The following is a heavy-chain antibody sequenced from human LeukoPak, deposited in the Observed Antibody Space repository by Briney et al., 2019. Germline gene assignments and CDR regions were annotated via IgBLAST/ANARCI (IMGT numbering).Heavy chain of an antibody. CDR2: INWNGGST. D-gene: IGHD2-15*01. Sequence: GGSLRLSCAASGFTFDDYGMNWVRQAPGKGLEWVSGINWNGGSTGYADSVKGRFTISRDNAKNSLYLQMNSLRSDDTAVYYCARRYCSNACCYGDYWGQGTLVTVSS. J-gene: IGHJ4*02. CDR1: GFTFDDYG. CDR3: ARRYCSNACCYGDY. V-gene: IGHV3-20*04.